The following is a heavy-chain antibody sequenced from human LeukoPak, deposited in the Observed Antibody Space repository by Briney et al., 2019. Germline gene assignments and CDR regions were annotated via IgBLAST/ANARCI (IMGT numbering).Heavy chain of an antibody. J-gene: IGHJ6*02. Sequence: GGSLRLSCAASGFTFSSYAMSWVRQAPGKGLEWVSTIDSGGTTYYADSVKGRFTISRDNAKNSLYLQMNSLRAEDTAVYYCARLVVAIIAGLDVWGQGTTVTVSS. V-gene: IGHV3-23*01. D-gene: IGHD2-15*01. CDR1: GFTFSSYA. CDR2: IDSGGTT. CDR3: ARLVVAIIAGLDV.